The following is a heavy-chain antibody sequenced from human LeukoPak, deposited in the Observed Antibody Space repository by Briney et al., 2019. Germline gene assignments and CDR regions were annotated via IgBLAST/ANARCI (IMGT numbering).Heavy chain of an antibody. J-gene: IGHJ4*02. CDR3: ARDPRGGSGSHFTL. Sequence: GGSLRLSCAASGFTVSSNYMSWVRQAPGKGLEWVSVIYSGGSTYYADSVKGRFTISRDNSKNTLYLQMNSLRAEDTALYYCARDPRGGSGSHFTLWGQGTLVTVFS. CDR2: IYSGGST. CDR1: GFTVSSNY. D-gene: IGHD3-10*01. V-gene: IGHV3-53*01.